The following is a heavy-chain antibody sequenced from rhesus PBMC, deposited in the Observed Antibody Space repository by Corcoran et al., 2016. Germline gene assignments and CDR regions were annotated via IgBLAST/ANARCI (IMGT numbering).Heavy chain of an antibody. CDR2: ISGSCGGT. CDR3: ARSGWTSWDNRFDV. Sequence: HLPLQESGRGLVTPLGNLSLTCVVSAGSFSNHYWHWIRQPPGKVLEWIPRISGSCGGTDYNPSLKSRVTISRDMSKNQFSLKVNSVTAADTAVYYCARSGWTSWDNRFDVWGAGVLVTVSS. J-gene: IGHJ5-1*01. D-gene: IGHD2-39*02. CDR1: AGSFSNHY. V-gene: IGHV4-173*01.